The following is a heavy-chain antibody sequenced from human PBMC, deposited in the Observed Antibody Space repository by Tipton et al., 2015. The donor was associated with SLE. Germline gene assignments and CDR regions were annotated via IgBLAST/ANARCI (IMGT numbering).Heavy chain of an antibody. CDR1: GYTFTNYY. J-gene: IGHJ6*03. V-gene: IGHV1-46*01. CDR3: ARWHPYYYYYYMDV. CDR2: INPSGGGT. Sequence: QLVQSGAEVKKPGASVKVSCKASGYTFTNYYMHWVRQAPGQGLEWMGMINPSGGGTSSAQKFQGRVTMTTDTSTSTAYMELRSLRSDDTAVYYCARWHPYYYYYYMDVWGKGTTVTVSS.